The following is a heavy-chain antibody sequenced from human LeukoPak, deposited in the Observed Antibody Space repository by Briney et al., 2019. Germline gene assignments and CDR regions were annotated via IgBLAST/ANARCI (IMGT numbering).Heavy chain of an antibody. CDR1: GFTFSSYA. V-gene: IGHV3-23*01. D-gene: IGHD2-15*01. J-gene: IGHJ4*02. CDR3: AKFADCSGGSCYRNFDY. Sequence: PGGSLRLSCAASGFTFSSYAMSWVRQAPGKGLEGVSAISYSGGGTYYADSVKGHFTISRDNSKNTLYLQMNSLRVEDTALYYCAKFADCSGGSCYRNFDYWGQGTLVTVSS. CDR2: ISYSGGGT.